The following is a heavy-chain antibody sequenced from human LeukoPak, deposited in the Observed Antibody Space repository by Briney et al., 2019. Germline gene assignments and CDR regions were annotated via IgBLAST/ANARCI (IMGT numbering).Heavy chain of an antibody. CDR1: GFTFSSYG. D-gene: IGHD1-1*01. CDR2: IRYDGSYK. Sequence: GGSLRLSCAASGFTFSSYGMHWVRQAPGKGLEWVAFIRYDGSYKYYADSVKGRFTISRDNAKNSLYLQMNSLRAEDTAVYYCARLRNDPYYYYYYMDVWGKGTTVTVSS. J-gene: IGHJ6*03. V-gene: IGHV3-30*02. CDR3: ARLRNDPYYYYYYMDV.